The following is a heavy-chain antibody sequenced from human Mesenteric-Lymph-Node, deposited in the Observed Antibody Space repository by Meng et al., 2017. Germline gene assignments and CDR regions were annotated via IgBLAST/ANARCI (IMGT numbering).Heavy chain of an antibody. CDR3: ARDIYAVKSFGGLIAPDFHYYYGMDV. V-gene: IGHV1-69*13. CDR2: IIPNFGTV. Sequence: SVKVSCKASGGTFTNYPIYWVRQAPGQGLEWMGGIIPNFGTVRYTQKFQDRLTITADDSTNTAYMELSSLRSVDTAVYYCARDIYAVKSFGGLIAPDFHYYYGMDVWGQGTTVTVSS. CDR1: GGTFTNYP. J-gene: IGHJ6*02. D-gene: IGHD3/OR15-3a*01.